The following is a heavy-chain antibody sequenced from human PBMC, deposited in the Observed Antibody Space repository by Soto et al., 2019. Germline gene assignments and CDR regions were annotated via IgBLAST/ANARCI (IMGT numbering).Heavy chain of an antibody. Sequence: EVQLVDSGGDLVQRGWSLRLSCAASGFPFSSYWMHWVRHTPGKGLDWVARISGDGVTTYYADSVTGRFTVSRDNAKNTLSLQTSGLRAADTAVYYCAREYYGLLPGYYTDYLGQGTLVSVSS. J-gene: IGHJ4*02. D-gene: IGHD3-3*01. V-gene: IGHV3-74*01. CDR1: GFPFSSYW. CDR2: ISGDGVTT. CDR3: AREYYGLLPGYYTDY.